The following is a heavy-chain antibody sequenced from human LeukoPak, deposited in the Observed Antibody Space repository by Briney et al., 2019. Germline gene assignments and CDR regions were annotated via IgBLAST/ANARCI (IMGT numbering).Heavy chain of an antibody. CDR3: ARDQEDSSSWPY. D-gene: IGHD6-13*01. CDR2: IYYSGST. J-gene: IGHJ4*02. CDR1: GGSISSGDYY. V-gene: IGHV4-30-4*01. Sequence: PSQTLSLTCTVSGGSISSGDYYWSWIRQPPGKGLEWIGYIYYSGSTYYNPSLKSRVTISVDTSKNQFSLKLSSVTAADTAVYYCARDQEDSSSWPYWGQGTLVTVSS.